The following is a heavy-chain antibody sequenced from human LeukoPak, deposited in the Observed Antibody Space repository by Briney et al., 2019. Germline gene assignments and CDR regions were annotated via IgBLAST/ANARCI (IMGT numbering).Heavy chain of an antibody. J-gene: IGHJ4*02. CDR2: IYYSGST. CDR1: GGSISSYY. Sequence: PSETLSLTCTVSGGSISSYYWSWIRQPPGKGLEWIGDIYYSGSTNYNPSLKSRVTISVDTSKNQFSLKLSSVTAANTAVYYCARANYFDYWGQGTLVTVSS. V-gene: IGHV4-59*01. CDR3: ARANYFDY.